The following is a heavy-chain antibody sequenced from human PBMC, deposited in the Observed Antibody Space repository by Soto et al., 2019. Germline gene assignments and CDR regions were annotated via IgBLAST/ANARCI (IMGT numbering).Heavy chain of an antibody. V-gene: IGHV1-69*13. J-gene: IGHJ6*02. Sequence: SVKVSCKASGGTFSSYAISWVRQAPGQGLEWMGGIIPIFGAANYAQKFQGRVTITADESTSTAYMELSSLRSEDTAVYYCARDRYSSRGARYGMDVWGQGTTVTVSS. CDR1: GGTFSSYA. D-gene: IGHD6-13*01. CDR3: ARDRYSSRGARYGMDV. CDR2: IIPIFGAA.